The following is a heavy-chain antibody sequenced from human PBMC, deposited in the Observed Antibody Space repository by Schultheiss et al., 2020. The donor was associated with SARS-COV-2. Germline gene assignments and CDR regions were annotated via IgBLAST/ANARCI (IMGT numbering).Heavy chain of an antibody. CDR3: ARERGRIAALSAGGSNWFDP. D-gene: IGHD6-6*01. Sequence: GESLKISCAASGFTFSDYYMSWIRQAPGKGLEWVSGINWNGGSTYYADSVKGRFTISRDNSKNTLYLQMNSLRAEDTAVYYCARERGRIAALSAGGSNWFDPWGQGTLVTVSS. V-gene: IGHV3-23*01. J-gene: IGHJ5*02. CDR1: GFTFSDYY. CDR2: INWNGGST.